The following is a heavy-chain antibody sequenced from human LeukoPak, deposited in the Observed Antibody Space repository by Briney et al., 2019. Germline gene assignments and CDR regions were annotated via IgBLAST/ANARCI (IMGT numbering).Heavy chain of an antibody. Sequence: SETLSLTCTVSGGSISSYYWSWIRQPPGKGLEWIGYIYYSGSTNYNPSLKSRVTISVDTSKNQFSLKLSSVTAADTAVYYCARGQVGDMQWLPVGDWFDPWGQGTLVTVSS. D-gene: IGHD6-19*01. J-gene: IGHJ5*02. CDR1: GGSISSYY. V-gene: IGHV4-59*01. CDR2: IYYSGST. CDR3: ARGQVGDMQWLPVGDWFDP.